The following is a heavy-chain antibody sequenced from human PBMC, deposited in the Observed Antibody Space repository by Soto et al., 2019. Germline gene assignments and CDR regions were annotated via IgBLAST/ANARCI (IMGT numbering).Heavy chain of an antibody. Sequence: ASVKVSCKASGYTFTGYYMHWVRQAPGQGLEWMGWINPNSGGTNYAQKFQGWVTMTRDTSISTAYMELSRLRSDDTAVYYCAILNYDILTGYYIPDAFDIWGQGTMVTLS. CDR3: AILNYDILTGYYIPDAFDI. CDR1: GYTFTGYY. V-gene: IGHV1-2*04. D-gene: IGHD3-9*01. J-gene: IGHJ3*02. CDR2: INPNSGGT.